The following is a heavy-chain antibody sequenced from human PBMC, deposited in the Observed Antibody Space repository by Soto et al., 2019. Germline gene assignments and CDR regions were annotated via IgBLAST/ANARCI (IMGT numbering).Heavy chain of an antibody. CDR2: IDWDDDK. CDR1: GFSLSTSGMC. V-gene: IGHV2-70*11. D-gene: IGHD6-6*01. CDR3: ARILADRPWDLGYYYYYMDV. J-gene: IGHJ6*03. Sequence: SGPTLVKPTQTLTLTCTFSGFSLSTSGMCVSWIRQPPGKALEWLARIDWDDDKYYSTSLKTRLTISKDTSKNQVVLTMTNMDPVDTATYYCARILADRPWDLGYYYYYMDVWGKGTTVTVSS.